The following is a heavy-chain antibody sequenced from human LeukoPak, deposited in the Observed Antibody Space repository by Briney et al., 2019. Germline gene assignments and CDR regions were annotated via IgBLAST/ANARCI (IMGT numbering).Heavy chain of an antibody. D-gene: IGHD3-22*01. V-gene: IGHV3-23*01. CDR1: GFTFSSYA. CDR3: AKATYCEDGGGSRAPYYFDF. Sequence: GGSLRLSCAASGFTFSSYAMSWVRQAPGKGLEWVSAISGSGGSTYYADSVKGRFTISTDNSKNTLYLQMNSLRAEDTAVYYCAKATYCEDGGGSRAPYYFDFWGQGTLVTVSS. J-gene: IGHJ4*02. CDR2: ISGSGGST.